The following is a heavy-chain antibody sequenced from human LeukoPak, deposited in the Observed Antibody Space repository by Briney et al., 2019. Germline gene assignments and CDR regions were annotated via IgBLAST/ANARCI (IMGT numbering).Heavy chain of an antibody. CDR2: IWSDGTNK. J-gene: IGHJ4*02. CDR1: GFTFSSYG. D-gene: IGHD1-26*01. Sequence: GGSLRLSCAASGFTFSSYGMQWVRQTPGKGLEWVTIIWSDGTNKYYADSVKGRFTISRDNSKNTLYLQMNSLRAEDTAVYYCARGSGSFSGGFDYWGQGTPVTVSS. V-gene: IGHV3-33*01. CDR3: ARGSGSFSGGFDY.